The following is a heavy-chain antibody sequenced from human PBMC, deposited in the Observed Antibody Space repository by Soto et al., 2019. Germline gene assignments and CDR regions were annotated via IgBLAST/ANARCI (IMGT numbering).Heavy chain of an antibody. CDR2: ISWNSGSI. J-gene: IGHJ6*03. Sequence: GGSLRLSCAASGFTFDDYAMHWVRQAPGKGLEWVSGISWNSGSIGYADSVKGRFTISRDNAKNSLYLQMNSLRAEDTALYYCAKDLHDFWSGYPGYYYMDVWGKGTTVTVSS. D-gene: IGHD3-3*01. V-gene: IGHV3-9*01. CDR1: GFTFDDYA. CDR3: AKDLHDFWSGYPGYYYMDV.